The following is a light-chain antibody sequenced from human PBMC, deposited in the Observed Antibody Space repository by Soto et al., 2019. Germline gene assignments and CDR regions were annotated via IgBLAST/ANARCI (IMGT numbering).Light chain of an antibody. CDR2: DAS. J-gene: IGKJ2*01. Sequence: DIQMTQSPSTLSAFVGDTVTITCRASQSISHWLAWYQQRPGRAPKLLIYDASSLESGVPSRFSGSGSGTEFTLTISSLQPDDFATYYCQQYSAYPYTFGQGT. V-gene: IGKV1-5*01. CDR1: QSISHW. CDR3: QQYSAYPYT.